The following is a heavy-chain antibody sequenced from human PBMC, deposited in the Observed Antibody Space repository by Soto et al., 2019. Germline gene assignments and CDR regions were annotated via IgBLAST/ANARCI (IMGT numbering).Heavy chain of an antibody. V-gene: IGHV1-69*14. CDR1: GGTFSSYS. J-gene: IGHJ4*02. CDR3: ARAMGRGSRNFDF. D-gene: IGHD1-26*01. CDR2: IIPIFGSA. Sequence: QVQLVQSGAEVQKAGSSVKVSCKASGGTFSSYSISWVRQAPGHGLEWVGGIIPIFGSAHYAQKLQGRVTITADRSTTTAYMEMSSLSSEDTAVYYCARAMGRGSRNFDFWGQGSLVTVSS.